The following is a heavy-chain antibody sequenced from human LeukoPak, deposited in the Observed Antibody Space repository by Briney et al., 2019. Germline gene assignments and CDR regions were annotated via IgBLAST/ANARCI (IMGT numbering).Heavy chain of an antibody. CDR3: ASGSGWHQYYYYYGMDV. D-gene: IGHD6-19*01. Sequence: SETLSLTCAVYGGSFSGYYWSWIRQPPGKGLEWIGEINHSGSINYNPSLKSRVTISVDTSKNQFSLKLSSVTAADTAVYYCASGSGWHQYYYYYGMDVWGQGTTVTVSS. CDR1: GGSFSGYY. V-gene: IGHV4-34*01. CDR2: INHSGSI. J-gene: IGHJ6*02.